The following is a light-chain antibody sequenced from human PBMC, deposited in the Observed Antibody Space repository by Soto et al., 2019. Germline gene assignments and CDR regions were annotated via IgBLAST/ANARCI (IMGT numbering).Light chain of an antibody. V-gene: IGKV3-11*01. CDR3: QQRSTWPPFS. J-gene: IGKJ3*01. Sequence: EIVLTQSPATLSLSPGERATLSCRASQSVNSDLAWYQHKLGQPPRLLIYDASNRATGIPVRFSGSGSGTDFTLTISSLEPEDFAVYYCQQRSTWPPFSFGPGTKVDIK. CDR1: QSVNSD. CDR2: DAS.